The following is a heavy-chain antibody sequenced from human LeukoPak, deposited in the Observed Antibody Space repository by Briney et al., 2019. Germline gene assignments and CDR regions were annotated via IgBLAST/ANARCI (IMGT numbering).Heavy chain of an antibody. V-gene: IGHV3-23*01. Sequence: GGSLRLSCAASGFTFSTYSMSWVRQAPGKGLEWVSAIRSGGENTYYADSVRGRFTISRDNSRGALSLQMNSLRAEDTAVYFCAILSWDGRGSFYWGQGTLVTVSS. CDR3: AILSWDGRGSFY. J-gene: IGHJ4*02. CDR2: IRSGGENT. D-gene: IGHD2/OR15-2a*01. CDR1: GFTFSTYS.